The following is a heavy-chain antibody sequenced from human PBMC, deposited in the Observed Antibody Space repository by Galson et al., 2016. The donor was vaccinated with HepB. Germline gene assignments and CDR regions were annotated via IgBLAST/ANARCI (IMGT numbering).Heavy chain of an antibody. J-gene: IGHJ1*01. CDR1: GYSFTNYG. Sequence: SVKVSCKASGYSFTNYGISWVRQAPGQGLEWMGWISTYNGNTNYAQKLQGRVTMTRDTSTSTVYMELSSLRSEDTAVYYCARASSRDSSSWYGAEYFQHWGQGTLVTVSS. CDR2: ISTYNGNT. D-gene: IGHD6-13*01. CDR3: ARASSRDSSSWYGAEYFQH. V-gene: IGHV1-18*01.